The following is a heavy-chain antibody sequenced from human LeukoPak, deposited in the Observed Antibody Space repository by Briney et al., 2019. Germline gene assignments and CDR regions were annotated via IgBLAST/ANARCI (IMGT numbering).Heavy chain of an antibody. CDR1: GFTFSSYG. D-gene: IGHD3-22*01. CDR3: ARGGRITMIVVVITKAFDI. Sequence: GGSLRLSCAASGFTFSSYGMHWVRQAPGKGLEWVAVISYDGSNKYYADSVKGRFTISGDNAKNSLYLQMNSLRAEDTAVYYCARGGRITMIVVVITKAFDIWGQGTMVTVSS. J-gene: IGHJ3*02. V-gene: IGHV3-30*03. CDR2: ISYDGSNK.